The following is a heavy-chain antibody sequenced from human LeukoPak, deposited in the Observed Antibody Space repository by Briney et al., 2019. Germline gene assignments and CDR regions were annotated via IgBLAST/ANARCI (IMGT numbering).Heavy chain of an antibody. D-gene: IGHD3-3*01. J-gene: IGHJ4*02. CDR2: IYYSGST. CDR1: GGSISSSSYY. Sequence: KPSETLSLTCTVSGGSISSSSYYWGWIRQPPGKGLEWTGSIYYSGSTYYNPSLKSRVTISVDTSKNQFSLKLSSVTAADTAVYYCASGGYDFWSGHWGQGTLVTVSS. V-gene: IGHV4-39*07. CDR3: ASGGYDFWSGH.